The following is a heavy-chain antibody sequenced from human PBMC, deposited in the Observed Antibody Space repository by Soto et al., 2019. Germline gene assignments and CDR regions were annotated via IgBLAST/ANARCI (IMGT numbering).Heavy chain of an antibody. V-gene: IGHV4-61*01. Sequence: QLQLQESGPGLVKPSETLSLTCTVSGGSVSIGTYYWSWIRQPPGKELEWIGYIYYTGSTKYNPSLKSRVTISVDTSKNQFSLKLRSVTAADTAVYYCASLESSGYYLPDGFDFWGQGTMVTVSS. CDR1: GGSVSIGTYY. J-gene: IGHJ3*01. CDR2: IYYTGST. CDR3: ASLESSGYYLPDGFDF. D-gene: IGHD3-22*01.